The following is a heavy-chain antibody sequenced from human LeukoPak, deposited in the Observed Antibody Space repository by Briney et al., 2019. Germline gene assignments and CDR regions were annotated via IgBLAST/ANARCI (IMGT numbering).Heavy chain of an antibody. V-gene: IGHV4-39*07. CDR2: IYYSGST. Sequence: SETLSLTCTVSGGSISSSSYYWGWIRQPPGKGLEWIGSIYYSGSTHYNPPLKSRVTISVDTSKNQFSLKLSSVTAADTAVYYCARGGWFGDTTHYYFNYWGQGTLVTVSS. CDR1: GGSISSSSYY. CDR3: ARGGWFGDTTHYYFNY. J-gene: IGHJ4*02. D-gene: IGHD3-10*01.